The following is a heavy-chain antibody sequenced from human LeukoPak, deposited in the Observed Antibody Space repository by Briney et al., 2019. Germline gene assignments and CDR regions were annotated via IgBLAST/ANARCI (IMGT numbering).Heavy chain of an antibody. CDR3: ARLGDYGGNSDY. Sequence: SETLSLTCTVSGGSISSYYWSWIRQPPGKGLEWIGYIYYSGSTNYNPSPKSRVTISVDTSKNQFSLKLSSVTAADTAVYYCARLGDYGGNSDYWGQGTLVTVSS. J-gene: IGHJ4*02. CDR2: IYYSGST. V-gene: IGHV4-59*08. CDR1: GGSISSYY. D-gene: IGHD4-23*01.